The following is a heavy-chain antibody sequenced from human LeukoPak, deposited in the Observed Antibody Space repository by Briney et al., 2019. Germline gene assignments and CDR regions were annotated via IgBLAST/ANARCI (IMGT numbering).Heavy chain of an antibody. CDR1: GYSFPSHW. CDR3: ARLRWHNYYFDY. CDR2: IYPGDSDT. D-gene: IGHD4-23*01. Sequence: GASLQISCKGSGYSFPSHWIGWVRQMPGKGLEWMGIIYPGDSDTRYSPSFQGQVTISADKSISTAYLQWSSLKASDTAMYYCARLRWHNYYFDYWGRGTLVTVSS. J-gene: IGHJ4*02. V-gene: IGHV5-51*01.